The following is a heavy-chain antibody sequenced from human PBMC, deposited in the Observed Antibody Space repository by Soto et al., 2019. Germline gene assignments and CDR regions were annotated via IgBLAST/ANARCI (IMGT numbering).Heavy chain of an antibody. CDR1: GFTFSSYA. J-gene: IGHJ6*02. CDR3: AKDPTPTYYYYGMDV. V-gene: IGHV3-23*01. Sequence: GGSLRLSCAASGFTFSSYAMSWVRQAPGKGLEWVSAISGSGGSTYYADSAKGRFTISRDNSKNTLYLQMNSLRAEDTAVYYCAKDPTPTYYYYGMDVWGQGTTVTVSS. CDR2: ISGSGGST.